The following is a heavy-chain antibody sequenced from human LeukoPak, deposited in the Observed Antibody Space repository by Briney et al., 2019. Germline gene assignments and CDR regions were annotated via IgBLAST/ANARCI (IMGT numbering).Heavy chain of an antibody. CDR2: IYYSGNT. CDR3: ASGYCSSTSCSDDAFDI. J-gene: IGHJ3*02. V-gene: IGHV4-31*03. CDR1: GGSISSGGYY. D-gene: IGHD2-2*01. Sequence: SETLSLTCTVSGGSISSGGYYWSWIRQHPGKGLEWIGYIYYSGNTYYNPSLKSRVTISVDTSKNQFSLKLSSVTAADTAVYYCASGYCSSTSCSDDAFDIWGQGTMVTVSS.